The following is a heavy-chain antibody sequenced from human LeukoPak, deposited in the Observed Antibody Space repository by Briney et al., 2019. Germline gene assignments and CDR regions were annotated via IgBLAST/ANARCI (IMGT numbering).Heavy chain of an antibody. Sequence: ASVKVSCKVSGYTLTELSMHWVRQAPGKGHEWMGGFDPEDGETVYAQKFQGRVTMTEDTSTDTAYMELSSLRSEDTAVYYCARDNRFDKPGRPFDYWGQGTLVTVSS. CDR3: ARDNRFDKPGRPFDY. J-gene: IGHJ4*02. CDR1: GYTLTELS. V-gene: IGHV1-24*01. D-gene: IGHD1-14*01. CDR2: FDPEDGET.